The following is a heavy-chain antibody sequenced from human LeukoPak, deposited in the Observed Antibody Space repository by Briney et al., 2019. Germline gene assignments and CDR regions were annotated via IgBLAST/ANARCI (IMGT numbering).Heavy chain of an antibody. Sequence: PGGSLRLSCAASGFTFSSYSMNWVRQAPGKGLEWVSAISGSGGSTYYADSVKGRFTISRDNSKNTLYLQMNSLRAEDTAVYYCAKDPWGRNYYDSSGYSAWGQGTLVTVSS. V-gene: IGHV3-23*01. D-gene: IGHD3-22*01. CDR2: ISGSGGST. J-gene: IGHJ5*02. CDR1: GFTFSSYS. CDR3: AKDPWGRNYYDSSGYSA.